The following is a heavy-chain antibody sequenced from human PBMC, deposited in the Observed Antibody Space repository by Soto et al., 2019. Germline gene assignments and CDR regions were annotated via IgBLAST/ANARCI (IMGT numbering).Heavy chain of an antibody. CDR3: AREMVRGVGSGY. J-gene: IGHJ4*02. CDR2: ISTYNGNT. Sequence: QVQLVQSGAEVKKPGASVKVSCKASGYTFTSYGISWVRQAPGQGLEWMGWISTYNGNTKYAQKLQGRVTMTTDTDTGTEYTELRSLRSDDTAVFYCAREMVRGVGSGYWGQGTLVTVSS. CDR1: GYTFTSYG. D-gene: IGHD3-10*01. V-gene: IGHV1-18*01.